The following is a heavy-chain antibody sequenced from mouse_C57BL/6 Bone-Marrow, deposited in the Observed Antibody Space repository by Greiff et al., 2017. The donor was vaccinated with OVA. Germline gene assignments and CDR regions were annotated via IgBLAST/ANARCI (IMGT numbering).Heavy chain of an antibody. J-gene: IGHJ3*01. CDR2: IYWDDDT. CDR3: ARSNLNPAWFAY. D-gene: IGHD1-3*01. CDR1: GFSLSTSGMG. V-gene: IGHV8-12*01. Sequence: QVTLKESGPGLLQSSQTLSLTCYFSGFSLSTSGMGVSWISQPSGQGLVWLAHIYWDDDTRYTTSLQSPLTIFKDTSRNQVFIKITSVDTAVTATYYWARSNLNPAWFAYWGQGKRVTVTA.